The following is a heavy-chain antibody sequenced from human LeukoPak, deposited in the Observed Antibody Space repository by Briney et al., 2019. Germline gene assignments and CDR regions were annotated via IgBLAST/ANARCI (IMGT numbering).Heavy chain of an antibody. Sequence: GGSLRLSCAASGFTFSSYWMSWLRQAPGKGLEWVANIKQDGSEKYYVDSVKGRFTITRDNAKNSLYLQMNSMRAEDTAVYYCARDLVYDSSGYYFGDAFDIWGQGTMVTVSS. D-gene: IGHD3-22*01. J-gene: IGHJ3*02. CDR1: GFTFSSYW. CDR2: IKQDGSEK. CDR3: ARDLVYDSSGYYFGDAFDI. V-gene: IGHV3-7*01.